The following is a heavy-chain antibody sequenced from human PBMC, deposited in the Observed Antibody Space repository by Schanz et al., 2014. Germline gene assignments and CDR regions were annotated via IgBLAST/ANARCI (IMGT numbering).Heavy chain of an antibody. J-gene: IGHJ4*02. D-gene: IGHD3-10*01. CDR2: ISYDGSKK. V-gene: IGHV3-33*08. CDR1: GFTLSSYG. Sequence: QVRLVESGGGVVQPGRSLRLSCAASGFTLSSYGMHWVRQAPGKGLEWVGVISYDGSKKSYADSVKGRFTISRDNSKSLLYLQMNSLRAEDAAVYYCVRDSYFAFDYWGQGTLVNVSS. CDR3: VRDSYFAFDY.